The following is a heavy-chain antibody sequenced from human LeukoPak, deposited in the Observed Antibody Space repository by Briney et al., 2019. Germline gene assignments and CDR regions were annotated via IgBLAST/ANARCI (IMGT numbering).Heavy chain of an antibody. CDR2: INHGGST. V-gene: IGHV4-34*01. Sequence: PSETLSLTCAVYGGSFSGYYWSWIRQPPGKGLEWIGEINHGGSTNYNPSLKSRVTISVDTSKNQFSLKLSSVTAADTAVYYCARGGYSYGYGYWGQGTLVTVSS. D-gene: IGHD5-18*01. J-gene: IGHJ4*02. CDR3: ARGGYSYGYGY. CDR1: GGSFSGYY.